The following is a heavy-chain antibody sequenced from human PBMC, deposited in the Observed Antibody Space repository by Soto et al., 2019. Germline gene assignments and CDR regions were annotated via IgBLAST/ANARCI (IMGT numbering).Heavy chain of an antibody. CDR2: IIPIFGTA. V-gene: IGHV1-69*13. J-gene: IGHJ4*02. CDR3: AREEVGATSYFDY. CDR1: GGTFSSYA. Sequence: GASVKVSCKASGGTFSSYAISWVRQAPGQGLEWMGGIIPIFGTANYAQKFQGRVTITADESTSTAYMELSSLRSEDTAVYYCAREEVGATSYFDYWGQGTLVTVSS. D-gene: IGHD1-26*01.